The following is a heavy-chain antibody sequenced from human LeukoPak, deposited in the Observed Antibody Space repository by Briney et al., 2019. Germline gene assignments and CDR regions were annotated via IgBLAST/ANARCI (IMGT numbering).Heavy chain of an antibody. J-gene: IGHJ6*04. Sequence: GGSLRLSCAASGFPFSHYYMIWTRQAPGKGREWVSYISSSSSYTNYAESVKGRYTISRDNAKNSLYLQMNSLRAEDTAVYYCARDTGSGSYYYYGMDVWGKGTTVTVSS. D-gene: IGHD3-10*01. CDR2: ISSSSSYT. CDR3: ARDTGSGSYYYYGMDV. CDR1: GFPFSHYY. V-gene: IGHV3-11*06.